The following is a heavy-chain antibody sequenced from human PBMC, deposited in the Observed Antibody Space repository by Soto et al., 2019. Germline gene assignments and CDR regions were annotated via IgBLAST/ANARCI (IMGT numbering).Heavy chain of an antibody. CDR3: AKSFSRYSSSWRN. Sequence: EVQLLESGGGLVQPGGSLRLSCAASGFTFSSYAMSWVRQAPGTGLEWVSAISGSGGSTYYADSVKGRFTNSRDNSKNTLYLQMNSLRAEDTAVYYCAKSFSRYSSSWRNWGQGTLVTVSS. CDR2: ISGSGGST. D-gene: IGHD6-13*01. V-gene: IGHV3-23*01. CDR1: GFTFSSYA. J-gene: IGHJ4*02.